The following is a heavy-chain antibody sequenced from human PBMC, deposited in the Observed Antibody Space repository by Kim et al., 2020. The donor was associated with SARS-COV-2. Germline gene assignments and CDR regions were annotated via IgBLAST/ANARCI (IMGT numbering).Heavy chain of an antibody. V-gene: IGHV3-23*01. J-gene: IGHJ4*02. D-gene: IGHD3-10*01. Sequence: DSVKGRFTISRDKSENALYLQMNSLRAEDTAVYYCAKGPLLLWFGELLNYWGQGTLVTVSS. CDR3: AKGPLLLWFGELLNY.